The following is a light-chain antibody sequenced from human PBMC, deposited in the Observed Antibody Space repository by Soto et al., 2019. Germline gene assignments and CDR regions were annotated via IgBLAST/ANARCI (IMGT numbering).Light chain of an antibody. Sequence: QSALTQPASVSGSPGQSITISCTGTSSDVGGYNSVSWYQQHPGKAPKLMIYEVSNRPSEVSNRFSGSKSGNTASLTISGLQAEDEADYYCNSYTSTSTRVFGTGTKLTVL. CDR1: SSDVGGYNS. CDR3: NSYTSTSTRV. V-gene: IGLV2-14*01. J-gene: IGLJ1*01. CDR2: EVS.